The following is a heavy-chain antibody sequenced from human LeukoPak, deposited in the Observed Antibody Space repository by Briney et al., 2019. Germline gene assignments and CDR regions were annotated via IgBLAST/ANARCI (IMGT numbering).Heavy chain of an antibody. J-gene: IGHJ4*02. CDR3: ARGEEGSDYYDSSGYFDY. Sequence: GGSLRLSCAASGFTFSSYAMSWVCQAPGKGLEWVSAISGSGGSTYYADSVKGRFTISRDNSKNTLYLQMNSLRAEDTAVYYCARGEEGSDYYDSSGYFDYWGQGTLVTVSS. CDR2: ISGSGGST. CDR1: GFTFSSYA. V-gene: IGHV3-23*01. D-gene: IGHD3-22*01.